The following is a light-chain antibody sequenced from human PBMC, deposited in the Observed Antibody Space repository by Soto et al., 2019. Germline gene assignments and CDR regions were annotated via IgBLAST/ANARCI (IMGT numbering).Light chain of an antibody. CDR3: SSYTSTNTVI. J-gene: IGLJ2*01. V-gene: IGLV2-14*01. CDR2: EVS. CDR1: SSDVGAYNY. Sequence: QSALTQPASVSGSPGQSITISCTGTSSDVGAYNYVSWYQQHPGKVPKLMIYEVSNRPLGVSNRFSGSKSGNMASLTISGLQAEDEAAYYCSSYTSTNTVIFGGGTKLTVL.